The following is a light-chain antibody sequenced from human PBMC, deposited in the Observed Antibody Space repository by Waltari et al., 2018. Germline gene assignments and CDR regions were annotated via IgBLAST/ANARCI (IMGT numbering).Light chain of an antibody. Sequence: EIVLTQSPGTLSLSPGERATLSCRASQSVTSISLNWYQQKVGQAPRLLIYGTSSRATGIPDRFSGSGSGTDFTLTISRLEPEDFAVYYCQQYDGEVVTFGGGTKVEI. V-gene: IGKV3-20*01. CDR2: GTS. CDR1: QSVTSIS. J-gene: IGKJ4*01. CDR3: QQYDGEVVT.